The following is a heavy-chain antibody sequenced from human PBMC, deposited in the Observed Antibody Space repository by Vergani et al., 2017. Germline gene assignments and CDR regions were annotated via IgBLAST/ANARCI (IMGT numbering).Heavy chain of an antibody. CDR3: TTDPRYCGDGSCYWLRDHHYYGMDV. Sequence: EVQLVESGGGIVKPGGSLRLSCVASGFSFRNAWMNWVRRTPGKGLEWVGRIKSTFDRGTTDYAAAVKGRFTISRDDPKNTLFLQMNGPKTEDIGVYYCTTDPRYCGDGSCYWLRDHHYYGMDVWGQGTTVTVSS. J-gene: IGHJ6*02. CDR1: GFSFRNAW. D-gene: IGHD2-21*01. CDR2: IKSTFDRGTT. V-gene: IGHV3-15*07.